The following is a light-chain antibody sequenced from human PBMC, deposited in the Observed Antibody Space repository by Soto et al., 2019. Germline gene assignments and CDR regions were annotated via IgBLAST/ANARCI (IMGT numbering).Light chain of an antibody. CDR3: RQSDSMPGT. CDR2: AAS. CDR1: QSISGY. V-gene: IGKV1-39*01. J-gene: IGKJ1*01. Sequence: DIQMTPSPSSLSASVGDRVTITCQARQSISGYLNWYQRKSGQAPRLLMYAASSLQSGVPSRFSGSGSATDFTLTISSLQPEDSATYYCRQSDSMPGTFGQGTKVDIK.